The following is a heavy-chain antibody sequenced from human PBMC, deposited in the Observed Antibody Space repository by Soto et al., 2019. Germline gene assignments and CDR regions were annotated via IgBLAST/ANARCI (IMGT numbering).Heavy chain of an antibody. D-gene: IGHD1-1*01. CDR3: ARGVSAGVDY. CDR1: GYSFTSLD. Sequence: ASVKVSCKASGYSFTSLDINWVRQTAGQGLEWMGWMQPSTGRTGYAQKFQGRVTMTRDTSIYTAYMELTTLTSDDTAFYYCARGVSAGVDYWGQGTLVTV. J-gene: IGHJ4*02. CDR2: MQPSTGRT. V-gene: IGHV1-8*01.